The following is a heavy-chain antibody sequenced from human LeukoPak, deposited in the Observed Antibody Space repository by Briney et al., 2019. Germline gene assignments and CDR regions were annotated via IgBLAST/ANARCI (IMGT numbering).Heavy chain of an antibody. D-gene: IGHD2-15*01. J-gene: IGHJ4*02. Sequence: GGSLRLSCAASGFTFSSYWMSWVRQAPGKRLEWVANIKQDGSEKYHVDSVKGRFTISRDNAKNSLYLQMNSLRAEDTAVYYCARDRAYCSGGSCYSKGVDFDYWGQGTLVTVSS. V-gene: IGHV3-7*01. CDR2: IKQDGSEK. CDR3: ARDRAYCSGGSCYSKGVDFDY. CDR1: GFTFSSYW.